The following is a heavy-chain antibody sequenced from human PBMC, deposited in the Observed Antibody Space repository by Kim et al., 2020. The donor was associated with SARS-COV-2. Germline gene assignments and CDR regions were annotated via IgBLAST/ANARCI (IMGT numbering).Heavy chain of an antibody. CDR1: GGSFSGYY. D-gene: IGHD6-13*01. CDR3: ARGLVGIAAAGNNIIFDY. J-gene: IGHJ4*02. V-gene: IGHV4-34*01. CDR2: INHSGST. Sequence: SETLSLTCAVYGGSFSGYYWSWIRQPPGKGLEWIGEINHSGSTNYNPSLKSRVTISVDTSKNQFSLKLSSVTAADTAVYYCARGLVGIAAAGNNIIFDYWGQGTLVTVSS.